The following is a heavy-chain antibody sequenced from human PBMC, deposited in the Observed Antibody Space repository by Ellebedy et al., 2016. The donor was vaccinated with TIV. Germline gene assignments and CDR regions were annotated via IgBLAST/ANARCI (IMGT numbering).Heavy chain of an antibody. Sequence: PGGSLRLSCAASGFTFSSYWMSWVRQAPGKGLEWVANINPDGSARYYVDSVKGRFTISRDNAENSLYLQMNSLRGDDTAVYHCARAGAIGTVDYWGQGTLVTVSS. CDR2: INPDGSAR. J-gene: IGHJ4*02. CDR1: GFTFSSYW. CDR3: ARAGAIGTVDY. V-gene: IGHV3-7*03. D-gene: IGHD1-1*01.